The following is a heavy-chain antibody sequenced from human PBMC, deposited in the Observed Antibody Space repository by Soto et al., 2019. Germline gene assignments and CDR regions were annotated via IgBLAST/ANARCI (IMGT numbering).Heavy chain of an antibody. J-gene: IGHJ4*02. CDR2: ISGSGGST. V-gene: IGHV3-23*01. D-gene: IGHD1-26*01. Sequence: GGSLRLSCAASGFTFSSYAMSWVRQPPGKGLEWVSSISGSGGSTYYADSVKGRFTISRDNSKNTLYLQMNSLRAEDTAVYYCAKVKEVGAITLFDYWGQGTLVTVSS. CDR3: AKVKEVGAITLFDY. CDR1: GFTFSSYA.